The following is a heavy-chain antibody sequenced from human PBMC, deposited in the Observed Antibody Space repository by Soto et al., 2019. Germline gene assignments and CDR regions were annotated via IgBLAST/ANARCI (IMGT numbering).Heavy chain of an antibody. CDR2: IYYSGST. V-gene: IGHV4-30-4*01. D-gene: IGHD2-21*01. J-gene: IGHJ4*02. CDR3: ARGRGGDTREY. Sequence: SETLSLTCTVSGGSISSGDYYWSWIRQPPGKGLEWIGYIYYSGSTYYNPSLKSRVTISVDTSKNQFSLKLSSVTAADTAVYYCARGRGGDTREYWGQGTLVTVSS. CDR1: GGSISSGDYY.